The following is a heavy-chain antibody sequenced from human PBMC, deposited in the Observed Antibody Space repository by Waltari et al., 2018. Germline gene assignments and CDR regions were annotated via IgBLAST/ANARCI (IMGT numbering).Heavy chain of an antibody. D-gene: IGHD2-2*01. CDR1: GFTFSSYA. CDR2: ISGSGGST. V-gene: IGHV3-23*01. CDR3: AKDSSPCSSTSCHYWYFDL. J-gene: IGHJ2*01. Sequence: EVQLLESGGGLVQPGGSLRLSCAASGFTFSSYAMRWVRQAPGKGLEWVSAISGSGGSTYYADSVKGRFTISRDNSKNTLYLQMNSLRAEDTAVYYCAKDSSPCSSTSCHYWYFDLWGRGTLVTVSS.